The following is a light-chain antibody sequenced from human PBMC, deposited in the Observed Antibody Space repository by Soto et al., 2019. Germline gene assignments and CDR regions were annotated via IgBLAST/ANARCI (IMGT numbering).Light chain of an antibody. CDR3: ETWDSNSWV. J-gene: IGLJ3*02. CDR1: SGHSSYI. CDR2: LEGSGSY. V-gene: IGLV4-60*03. Sequence: QLVLTQSSSASASLGSSVKLTCTLSSGHSSYIIAWHQQQPGKAPRYLMKLEGSGSYNKGSGVPDRFSGSSSGADRYLTISNLRSEDEADYYCETWDSNSWVFGGGTKLTVL.